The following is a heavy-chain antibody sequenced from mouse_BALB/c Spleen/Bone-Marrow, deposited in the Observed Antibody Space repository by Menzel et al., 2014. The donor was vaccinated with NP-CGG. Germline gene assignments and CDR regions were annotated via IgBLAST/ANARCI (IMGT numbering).Heavy chain of an antibody. J-gene: IGHJ4*01. Sequence: EVKLVESGGGLVQPGGSLKLSCATSGFTFSDYYMYWVRQTPEKRLEWVAYISNGGGSTYYPDTVKGRFTISRDNAKNTLYLQMSRLKSEDTAMYYCARRRSLYYAMDYWGQGTSVTVSS. CDR3: ARRRSLYYAMDY. CDR2: ISNGGGST. D-gene: IGHD1-1*01. CDR1: GFTFSDYY. V-gene: IGHV5-12*02.